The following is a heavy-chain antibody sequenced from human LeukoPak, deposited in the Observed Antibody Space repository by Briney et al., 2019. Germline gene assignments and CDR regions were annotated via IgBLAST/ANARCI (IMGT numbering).Heavy chain of an antibody. D-gene: IGHD5-18*01. V-gene: IGHV4-39*07. CDR2: INHSGST. CDR3: ARRPRGYSYGYTDY. CDR1: GGSISNGRYY. Sequence: PSETLSLTCTVSGGSISNGRYYWSWIRQPPGKGLEWIGEINHSGSTNYNPSLKSRVTISVDTSKNQFSLKLSSVTAADTAVYYCARRPRGYSYGYTDYWGQGTLVTVSS. J-gene: IGHJ4*02.